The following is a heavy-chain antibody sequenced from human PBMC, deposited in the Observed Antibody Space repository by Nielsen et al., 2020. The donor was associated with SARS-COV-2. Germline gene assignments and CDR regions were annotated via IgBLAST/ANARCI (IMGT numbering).Heavy chain of an antibody. J-gene: IGHJ4*02. CDR3: VRVRDDGYYYDTGPFDY. CDR1: GFIFSNYR. V-gene: IGHV3-74*03. Sequence: GESLKISCAASGFIFSNYRMHWVRQAPGKGLVWVSHINPDDSKTTYADSVKGRFTISRDNAKNTLYLQMNGLRADDTAVYYCVRVRDDGYYYDTGPFDYWGQGTLVTVSS. CDR2: INPDDSKT. D-gene: IGHD3-22*01.